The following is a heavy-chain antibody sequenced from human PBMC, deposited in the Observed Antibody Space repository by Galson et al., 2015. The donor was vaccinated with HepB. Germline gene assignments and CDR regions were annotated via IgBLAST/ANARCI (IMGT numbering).Heavy chain of an antibody. Sequence: SLRLSCAVSGFTVSYNYMSWVRQAPGKGLEWVSIIYNDDNTNYADTVKGRFTVSRHNSMNTMYLQMNSLRTEDTAVYFCLRDRADGYFDWFPAHWGQGTLVTVPS. V-gene: IGHV3-53*04. J-gene: IGHJ4*02. CDR2: IYNDDNT. D-gene: IGHD3-9*01. CDR3: LRDRADGYFDWFPAH. CDR1: GFTVSYNY.